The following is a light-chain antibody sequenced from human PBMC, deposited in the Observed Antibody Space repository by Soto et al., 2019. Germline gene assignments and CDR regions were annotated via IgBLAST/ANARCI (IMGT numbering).Light chain of an antibody. Sequence: EIVLTQSPGTLSLSPGERATLSCRASQSVSSTYLAWYQHKPGQAPRLLIYGASSRATGIPDRFSGSGSGTDFTLTISRLEPEDFAVYYCQNYGSSPWTFGQGTKVDIK. CDR2: GAS. V-gene: IGKV3-20*01. CDR3: QNYGSSPWT. CDR1: QSVSSTY. J-gene: IGKJ1*01.